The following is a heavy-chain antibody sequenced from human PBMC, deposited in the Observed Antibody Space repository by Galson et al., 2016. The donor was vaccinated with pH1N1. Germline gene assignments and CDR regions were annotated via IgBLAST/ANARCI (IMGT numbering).Heavy chain of an antibody. Sequence: SLRLSCAASGFTFTAYSMHWVRQAPGKGLEWVSSITSNSFYIYFADSVTGRFSIARDNAENSLYLHMNSLRAEDTAVYYCARDPGRPRLYYMDVWGKGTTVTVSS. J-gene: IGHJ6*03. D-gene: IGHD1-26*01. CDR3: ARDPGRPRLYYMDV. CDR2: ITSNSFYI. CDR1: GFTFTAYS. V-gene: IGHV3-21*01.